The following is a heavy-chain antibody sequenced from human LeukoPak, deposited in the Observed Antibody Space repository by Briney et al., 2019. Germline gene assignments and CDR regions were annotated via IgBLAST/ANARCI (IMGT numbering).Heavy chain of an antibody. CDR3: ARDQAAAGMTL. CDR1: GYTFAGFY. Sequence: ASVKVSCKASGYTFAGFYMRWVRQAPGQGLEWVGWVDPISGASNYAQKFQGRVTMTRDTSISTAYMELSRLRSDDTAVYYCARDQAAAGMTLWGQGTLVTVSS. V-gene: IGHV1-2*02. J-gene: IGHJ4*02. D-gene: IGHD6-13*01. CDR2: VDPISGAS.